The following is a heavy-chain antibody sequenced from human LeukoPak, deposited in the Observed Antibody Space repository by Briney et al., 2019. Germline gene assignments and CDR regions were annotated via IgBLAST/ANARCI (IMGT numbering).Heavy chain of an antibody. D-gene: IGHD4/OR15-4a*01. V-gene: IGHV4-4*07. CDR2: IYSSGSS. CDR1: GGSISSYY. CDR3: SSANTLNGLDY. Sequence: SETLSLTCTVSGGSISSYYWSWIRHSAGKGLEWLGRIYSSGSSIYSPSLKSSLTISIDTSKNQFSLRLTSVTGADTAVYYCSSANTLNGLDYWGQGTLVSVSS. J-gene: IGHJ4*02.